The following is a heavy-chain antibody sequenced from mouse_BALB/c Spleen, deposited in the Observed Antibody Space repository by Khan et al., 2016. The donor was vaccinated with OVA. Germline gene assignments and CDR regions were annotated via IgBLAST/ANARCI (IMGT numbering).Heavy chain of an antibody. D-gene: IGHD1-1*01. V-gene: IGHV1-20*01. CDR1: GYSFTGYF. CDR2: INPHIGET. Sequence: VQLKQSGPELVRPGASVKISCKASGYSFTGYFMNWVMQSHGKSLEWIGRINPHIGETFYNPRFKDKATLTVDESSSTAHMELRTLTSEDSAVYDCTRIYRSDFDYWGQGTTLTVSS. CDR3: TRIYRSDFDY. J-gene: IGHJ2*01.